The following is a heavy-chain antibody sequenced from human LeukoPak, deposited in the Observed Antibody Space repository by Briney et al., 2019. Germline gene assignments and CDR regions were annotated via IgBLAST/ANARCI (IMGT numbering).Heavy chain of an antibody. CDR1: GYTFTSYG. CDR3: ARDYRTGFDY. CDR2: ISSYNGNT. Sequence: ASVKVSCKASGYTFTSYGISWVRQAPGQGLEWLGWISSYNGNTHYAQKLQGRVTMTTDTSTTTAYMELRSLRSDDTAVYYCARDYRTGFDYWGQGTLVTVSS. J-gene: IGHJ4*02. V-gene: IGHV1-18*01. D-gene: IGHD7-27*01.